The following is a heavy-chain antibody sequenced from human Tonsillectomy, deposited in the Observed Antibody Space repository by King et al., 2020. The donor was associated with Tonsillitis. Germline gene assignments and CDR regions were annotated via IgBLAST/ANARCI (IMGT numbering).Heavy chain of an antibody. D-gene: IGHD2-2*01. CDR3: AKALDNIVVVSAATLYY. J-gene: IGHJ4*02. V-gene: IGHV1-2*02. CDR2: MNPNSGGT. Sequence: QLVQYGAEVKKPGASVKVSCKASGYSFTDYFMHWVRQAPGQGLEWMGWMNPNSGGTNFAQKFQGRVTMTRHASLSTSYLELSRLKSDDTAVYYCAKALDNIVVVSAATLYYWGQGTLVTVSS. CDR1: GYSFTDYF.